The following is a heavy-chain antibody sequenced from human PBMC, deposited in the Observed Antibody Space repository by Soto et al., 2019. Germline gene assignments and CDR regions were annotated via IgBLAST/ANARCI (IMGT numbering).Heavy chain of an antibody. CDR2: ITATGDRT. D-gene: IGHD3-22*01. CDR1: GFMFSSYS. V-gene: IGHV3-23*01. Sequence: LRLSCADSGFMFSSYSMSWVRQTPGKGLEWVAAITATGDRTYYADSVTGRFTISRDNSKKTHYLQMTSLRAEDTAMYYCATMNGYFEYWGQGTPVTVSS. CDR3: ATMNGYFEY. J-gene: IGHJ4*02.